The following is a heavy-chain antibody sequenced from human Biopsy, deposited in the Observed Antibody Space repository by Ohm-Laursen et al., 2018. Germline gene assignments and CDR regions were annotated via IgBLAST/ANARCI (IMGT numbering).Heavy chain of an antibody. CDR1: VDPLSRYY. V-gene: IGHV4-59*01. J-gene: IGHJ2*01. CDR3: ARDRGYYSDRTVPGYFDL. CDR2: DYYTGST. D-gene: IGHD3-22*01. Sequence: GTLSLLCTVSVDPLSRYYWSWIPHPPGKGLEWIGYDYYTGSTDYNPSLQSRVTISVDTSKNHFSLRLRSVTPADTAIYYCARDRGYYSDRTVPGYFDLWGRGTLVTVSS.